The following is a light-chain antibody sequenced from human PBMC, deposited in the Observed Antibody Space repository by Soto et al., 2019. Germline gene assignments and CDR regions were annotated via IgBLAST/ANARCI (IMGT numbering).Light chain of an antibody. V-gene: IGKV3-20*01. CDR3: QQGST. CDR2: GAS. CDR1: QSVSSSY. Sequence: EIVLTQSPGTLSLSPGERATLSCRASQSVSSSYLAWYQQKPGQAPRLLIYGASSRATGIPDRFSGSGSGTDFTLTNSRLEHEDFAVYYCQQGSTFGQGTKLEIK. J-gene: IGKJ2*01.